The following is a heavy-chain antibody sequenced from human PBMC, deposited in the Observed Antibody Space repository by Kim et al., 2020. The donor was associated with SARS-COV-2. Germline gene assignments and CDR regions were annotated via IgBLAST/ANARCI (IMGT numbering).Heavy chain of an antibody. V-gene: IGHV3-9*01. Sequence: GGSLRLSCAASGFSFGEYGIHWVRQVPGKGLEWVSGISWNSDTKVYADSVRGRFTISRDNAKYSLYLQMDIRRPEDTAFYHCVKTRIRGKGVIDYWCQGT. CDR3: VKTRIRGKGVIDY. D-gene: IGHD2-15*01. CDR1: GFSFGEYG. J-gene: IGHJ4*02. CDR2: ISWNSDTK.